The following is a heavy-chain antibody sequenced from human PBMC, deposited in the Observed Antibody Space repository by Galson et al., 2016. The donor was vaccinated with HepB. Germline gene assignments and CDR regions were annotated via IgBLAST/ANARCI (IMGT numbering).Heavy chain of an antibody. Sequence: PALVKPTQTLTLTCTFSGFSLSTSAVGVGWIRQPPGKALEWLALIYWNNDKRYSPSLKRRLTITKDTSKKQVFLIMTNMDPVDTATYHCVHAYHKYCSRTTCYTIFDYWGQGTLVTVSS. D-gene: IGHD2-2*02. CDR3: VHAYHKYCSRTTCYTIFDY. V-gene: IGHV2-5*01. J-gene: IGHJ4*02. CDR2: IYWNNDK. CDR1: GFSLSTSAVG.